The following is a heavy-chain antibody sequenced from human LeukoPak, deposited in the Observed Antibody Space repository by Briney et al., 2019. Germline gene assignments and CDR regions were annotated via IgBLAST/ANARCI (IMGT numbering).Heavy chain of an antibody. D-gene: IGHD6-13*01. CDR3: ATSSSWETYNWFDP. V-gene: IGHV4-34*01. Sequence: SETLSLTCAVYGGSFRGYYWSWIRQPPGKGLEWIGEINFGGSINYTPSLKSRVTISVDTSKNQFSLKLSSVTAADTAVYYCATSSSWETYNWFDPWGQGTLVTVSS. CDR1: GGSFRGYY. CDR2: INFGGSI. J-gene: IGHJ5*02.